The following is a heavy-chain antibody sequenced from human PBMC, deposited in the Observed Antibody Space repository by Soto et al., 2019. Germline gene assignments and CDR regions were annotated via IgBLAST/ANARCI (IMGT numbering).Heavy chain of an antibody. J-gene: IGHJ4*02. CDR1: GGSIRNSDYY. Sequence: PSETLSLTCTVSGGSIRNSDYYWNWIRQHPGKGLEWIGNINYSGSTYHNPSLQSRVSISGDTSKNQFSLKVSSVTAADTGMYYCARNGGSTWYYFDSWGQGTVVTVSS. CDR2: INYSGST. CDR3: ARNGGSTWYYFDS. D-gene: IGHD6-13*01. V-gene: IGHV4-31*03.